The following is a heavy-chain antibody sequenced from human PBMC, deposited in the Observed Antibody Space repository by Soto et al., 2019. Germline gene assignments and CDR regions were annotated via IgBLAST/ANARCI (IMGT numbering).Heavy chain of an antibody. CDR1: GGTFSSYT. CDR2: IIPILGIA. D-gene: IGHD4-17*01. J-gene: IGHJ6*02. V-gene: IGHV1-69*08. CDR3: ARDDYQWRYGDYSHYYYYCMDV. Sequence: QVQLVQSGAEVKKPGSSVKVSCKASGGTFSSYTISWVRQAPGQGLEWMGRIIPILGIANYAQKFQGRVTIPADKSTSTAYMELSSLRSEDTAVYFCARDDYQWRYGDYSHYYYYCMDVWGQGTTVTVAS.